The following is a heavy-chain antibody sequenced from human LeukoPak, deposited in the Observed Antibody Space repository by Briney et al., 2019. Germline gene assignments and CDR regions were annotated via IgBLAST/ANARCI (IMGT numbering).Heavy chain of an antibody. CDR1: GGSFSGYY. V-gene: IGHV4-34*01. J-gene: IGHJ5*02. D-gene: IGHD2-15*01. CDR2: INHSGST. Sequence: SETLSLTCAVYGGSFSGYYWSWIRQPPGKGLEWIGEINHSGSTNYNPSLKSRVTISVDTSKNQFSLKLSSVTAADTAVYYCARVRGYCSGGSCLNWFDPWGQGTLVTVSS. CDR3: ARVRGYCSGGSCLNWFDP.